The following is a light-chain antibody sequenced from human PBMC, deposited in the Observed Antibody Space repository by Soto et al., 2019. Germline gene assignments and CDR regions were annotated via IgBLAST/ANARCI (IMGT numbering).Light chain of an antibody. J-gene: IGLJ3*02. CDR3: CSYAGSSTFWV. V-gene: IGLV2-23*01. CDR2: EGS. Sequence: QSALTQPASVSGSPGQSITISCTGTSSDIGSYNLVSWYQHHPGKAPKLMIYEGSKRPSGVSNRFSGSKSGNTASLTISGLQAEDEADYYCCSYAGSSTFWVFGGGTKLTVI. CDR1: SSDIGSYNL.